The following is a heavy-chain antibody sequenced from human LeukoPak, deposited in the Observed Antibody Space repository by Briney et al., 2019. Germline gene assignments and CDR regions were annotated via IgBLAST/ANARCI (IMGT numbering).Heavy chain of an antibody. J-gene: IGHJ4*02. CDR1: GGSISSSSYS. V-gene: IGHV4-39*01. Sequence: SETPSLTCTVSGGSISSSSYSWGWIRQPPGKGLEWIGSIYYSGTPYYNPSLKSRVTISVDTSKIQFSLKLSSVAATDTAVYFCATLRFDFWSGYTHPYFDYWGQGTLVTVSS. CDR3: ATLRFDFWSGYTHPYFDY. D-gene: IGHD3-3*01. CDR2: IYYSGTP.